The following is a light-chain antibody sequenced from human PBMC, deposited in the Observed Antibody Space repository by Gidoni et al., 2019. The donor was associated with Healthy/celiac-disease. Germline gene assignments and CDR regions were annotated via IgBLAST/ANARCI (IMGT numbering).Light chain of an antibody. Sequence: EIVMTQSPAPLSVSPGERATLSCRASQSVSRNLAWYQQKPGQAPRLLSYGASTRATGIPARFSGSGSGTEFTLTISSLQSEDFAVYYCQQYNNWPPLTFGGGTKVEIK. CDR3: QQYNNWPPLT. CDR2: GAS. CDR1: QSVSRN. V-gene: IGKV3-15*01. J-gene: IGKJ4*01.